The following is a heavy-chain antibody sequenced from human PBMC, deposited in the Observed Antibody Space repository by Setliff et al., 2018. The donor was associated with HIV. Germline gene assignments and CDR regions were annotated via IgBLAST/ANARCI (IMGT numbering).Heavy chain of an antibody. Sequence: SVKVSCKASGGTFSSYAISWVRQAPGQGLEWMGGIIPIFGTANYAQKFQGRVTITTDESTSTAYMELSSLRSEDTAVYYCAKGPEDSSGYFWFDPWGQGTLVTVSS. V-gene: IGHV1-69*05. CDR1: GGTFSSYA. D-gene: IGHD3-22*01. CDR2: IIPIFGTA. CDR3: AKGPEDSSGYFWFDP. J-gene: IGHJ5*02.